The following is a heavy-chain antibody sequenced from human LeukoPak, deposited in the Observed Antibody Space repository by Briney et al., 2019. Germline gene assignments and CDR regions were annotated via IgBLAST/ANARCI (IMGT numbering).Heavy chain of an antibody. CDR2: IIPILGIA. Sequence: SVKVSCQASGCTFSSYAISWVRQAPGQGLEWMGRIIPILGIANYAQKFQGRVTITADKSTSTAYMELSSLRSEDTAVYYRASDDSSGYSLFDYWGQGTLVTVSS. CDR3: ASDDSSGYSLFDY. CDR1: GCTFSSYA. V-gene: IGHV1-69*04. D-gene: IGHD3-22*01. J-gene: IGHJ4*02.